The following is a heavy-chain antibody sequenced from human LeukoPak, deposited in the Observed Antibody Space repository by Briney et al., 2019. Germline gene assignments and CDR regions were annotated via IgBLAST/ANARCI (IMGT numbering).Heavy chain of an antibody. CDR1: GGSISSSSYY. CDR3: AREVQLVTIFGVVRYFDY. V-gene: IGHV4-39*06. D-gene: IGHD3-3*01. CDR2: IYYSGST. Sequence: SETLSLTCTVSGGSISSSSYYWGWIRQPPGKGLEWIGSIYYSGSTYYNPSLKSRVTISVDTSKNQFTLKLSSVTAADTAVYYCAREVQLVTIFGVVRYFDYWGQGTLVTVSS. J-gene: IGHJ4*02.